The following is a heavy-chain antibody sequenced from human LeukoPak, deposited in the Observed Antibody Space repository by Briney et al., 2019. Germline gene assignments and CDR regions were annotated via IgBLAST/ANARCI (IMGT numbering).Heavy chain of an antibody. CDR1: GGSISSSSYY. D-gene: IGHD1-14*01. Sequence: PSETLSLTCTVSGGSISSSSYYWGWIRQPPGKGLEWIGNIYYSGSTYYNPSLKSRVTISVDTSKNQFSLKLSSVTAADTAVYYCARDRYGQLDYWGQGTLVTVSS. CDR3: ARDRYGQLDY. CDR2: IYYSGST. J-gene: IGHJ4*02. V-gene: IGHV4-39*07.